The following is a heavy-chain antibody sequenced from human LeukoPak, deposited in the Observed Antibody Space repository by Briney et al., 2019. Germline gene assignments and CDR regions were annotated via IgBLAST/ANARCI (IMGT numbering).Heavy chain of an antibody. CDR2: ISGSGGST. CDR3: GGSRGALSPYWYFDL. J-gene: IGHJ2*01. CDR1: GFTFSSYA. Sequence: PGGSLRLSCAASGFTFSSYAMSWVRQAPGKGLEWVSAISGSGGSTYYADSVKGRFTISRDNSKNTLYLQMNSLRAEDTAVYYCGGSRGALSPYWYFDLWGRGTLVTVSS. D-gene: IGHD3-10*01. V-gene: IGHV3-23*01.